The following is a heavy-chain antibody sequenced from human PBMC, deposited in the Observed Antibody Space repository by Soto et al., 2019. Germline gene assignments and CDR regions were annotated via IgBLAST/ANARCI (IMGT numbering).Heavy chain of an antibody. J-gene: IGHJ4*02. CDR1: GGSLSGIRYH. CDR2: IGDDGRV. V-gene: IGHV4-39*02. CDR3: AIPPPREVGGPDY. Sequence: SQTLSLTCTVSGGSLSGIRYHWGWIRQPPGKGLEWIGSIGDDGRVYYNPSLTGRATLFVDTSKNRFSLNLNSVTAADTAVYYCAIPPPREVGGPDYWGQGILVTVS.